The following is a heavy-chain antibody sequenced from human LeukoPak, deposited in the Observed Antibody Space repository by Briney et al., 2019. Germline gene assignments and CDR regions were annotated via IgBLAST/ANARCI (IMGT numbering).Heavy chain of an antibody. Sequence: PGGSLRLSCAASGLTVNSNYMSWVRQAPGMGLEWVSVIYSVSSTYYADSVRGRFTISRDNSKNTLHLQMNSLRAEDTAIYYCARGEDYGDYFDYWGQGTLVTVSS. V-gene: IGHV3-53*01. CDR3: ARGEDYGDYFDY. CDR1: GLTVNSNY. D-gene: IGHD4-17*01. CDR2: IYSVSST. J-gene: IGHJ4*02.